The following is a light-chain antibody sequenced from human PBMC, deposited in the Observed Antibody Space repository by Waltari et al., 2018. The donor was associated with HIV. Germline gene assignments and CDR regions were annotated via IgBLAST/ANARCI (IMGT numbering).Light chain of an antibody. CDR1: QSVGSNF. J-gene: IGKJ3*01. V-gene: IGKV3-20*01. Sequence: IVLTQSPGTLSLSPGERATLTCRASQSVGSNFLAWYQQKPGQAPRLLIYGASSRATGIPDRISGSGSGTDFTLTISSLEPEDFAVYYCQQYATSPPLFGPGTKLDF. CDR2: GAS. CDR3: QQYATSPPL.